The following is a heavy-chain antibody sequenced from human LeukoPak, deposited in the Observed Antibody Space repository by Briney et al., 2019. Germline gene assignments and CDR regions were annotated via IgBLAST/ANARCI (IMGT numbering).Heavy chain of an antibody. D-gene: IGHD3-16*01. CDR2: IYYSGST. Sequence: SETLSLTCAVYGVSFSGYYWSWIRQPPGKGLEWIGSIYYSGSTYYNPSLKSRVTISVDTSKNQFSLKLNSVTATDTAVYYCARHYGPWGQGTLVTVSS. CDR3: ARHYGP. V-gene: IGHV4-34*01. J-gene: IGHJ4*02. CDR1: GVSFSGYY.